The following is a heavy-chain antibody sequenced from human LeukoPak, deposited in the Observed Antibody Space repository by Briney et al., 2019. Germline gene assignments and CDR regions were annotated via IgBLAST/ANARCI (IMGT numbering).Heavy chain of an antibody. CDR3: ARRKKWELHADY. CDR2: MNPNSGNT. Sequence: PAASVKVSCTASGYTFTSYDINWVRQATGQGLEWMGWMNPNSGNTGYAQKFQGRVTMTRNTSISTAYMELSSLRSEDTAVYYCARRKKWELHADYWGQGTLVTVSS. J-gene: IGHJ4*02. CDR1: GYTFTSYD. D-gene: IGHD1-26*01. V-gene: IGHV1-8*01.